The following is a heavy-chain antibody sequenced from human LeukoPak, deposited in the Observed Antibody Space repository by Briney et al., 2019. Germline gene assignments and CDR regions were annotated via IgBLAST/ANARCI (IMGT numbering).Heavy chain of an antibody. CDR3: ARDSYYGSGSYYHFDY. Sequence: GGSLRLSCAASGFTFSSYAMSWVRQAPGKGLEWVSAISGSGGSTYYADSVKGRFTISRDNSKNTLYLQMNSLRAEDTAVYYCARDSYYGSGSYYHFDYWGQGTLVTVSS. D-gene: IGHD3-10*01. CDR2: ISGSGGST. J-gene: IGHJ4*02. CDR1: GFTFSSYA. V-gene: IGHV3-23*01.